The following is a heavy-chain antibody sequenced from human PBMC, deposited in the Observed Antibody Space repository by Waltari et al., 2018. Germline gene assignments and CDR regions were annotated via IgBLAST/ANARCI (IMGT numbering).Heavy chain of an antibody. D-gene: IGHD1-26*01. Sequence: QVQLVESGGGVVQPGRSLRLSCAASGFTFSSYGMHWVRQAPGKGLEWVAVIWYDGSNKYYADSVKGRFTISRDNSKNTLYLQMNSLRADDTAVYYCAKDDFSQWELHTNWGQGTLVTVSS. CDR3: AKDDFSQWELHTN. CDR2: IWYDGSNK. J-gene: IGHJ4*02. V-gene: IGHV3-33*06. CDR1: GFTFSSYG.